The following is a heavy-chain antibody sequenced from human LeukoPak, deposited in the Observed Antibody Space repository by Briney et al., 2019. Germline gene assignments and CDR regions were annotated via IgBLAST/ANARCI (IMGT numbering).Heavy chain of an antibody. CDR3: TRDLGYCSSTSCYSPTGFDY. CDR2: IRSKAYGGTT. CDR1: GFTFSDFY. D-gene: IGHD2-2*02. V-gene: IGHV3-49*04. J-gene: IGHJ4*02. Sequence: SLRLSCAASGFTFSDFYMSWVRQAPGKGLEWVGFIRSKAYGGTTEYAVSVKGRFTISRDDSKSIAYLQMNSLKTEDTAVYYCTRDLGYCSSTSCYSPTGFDYWGQGTLVTVSS.